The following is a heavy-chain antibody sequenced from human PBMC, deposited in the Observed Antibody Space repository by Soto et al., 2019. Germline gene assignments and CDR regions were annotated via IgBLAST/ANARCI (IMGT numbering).Heavy chain of an antibody. CDR3: AKDRNYPRDQFHY. CDR2: ISANGQGI. CDR1: GFTFSTYA. J-gene: IGHJ4*02. V-gene: IGHV3-23*01. D-gene: IGHD1-7*01. Sequence: PWGSLRLSCAASGFTFSTYALSWFRHSPGKGLEWVSAISANGQGIYYADSVRGRFTISRDNSKNTIFLHMDSLRAEDTAVYYCAKDRNYPRDQFHYWGQGTLVTVSS.